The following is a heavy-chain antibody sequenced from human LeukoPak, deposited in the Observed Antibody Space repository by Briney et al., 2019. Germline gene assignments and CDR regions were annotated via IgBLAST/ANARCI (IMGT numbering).Heavy chain of an antibody. V-gene: IGHV4-34*01. CDR2: INHSGST. CDR1: GFTFSSYA. CDR3: ARGVHIVVVTATRRWFDP. Sequence: GSLRLSCAASGFTFSSYAMSWVRQPPGKGLEWIGEINHSGSTNYNPSLKSRVTISVDTSKNQFSLKLSSVTAADTAVYYCARGVHIVVVTATRRWFDPWGQGTLVTVSS. D-gene: IGHD2-21*02. J-gene: IGHJ5*02.